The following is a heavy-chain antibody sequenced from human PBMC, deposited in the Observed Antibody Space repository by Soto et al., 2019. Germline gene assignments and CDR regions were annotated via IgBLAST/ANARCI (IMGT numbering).Heavy chain of an antibody. J-gene: IGHJ4*02. CDR3: ARSIVVVTALDY. D-gene: IGHD2-21*02. V-gene: IGHV1-18*01. Sequence: ASVKVSCKASGYTFNSYGISWVRQAPGQGLEWMGWISAYNDNTNYAQNLQGRVTMTTDTSTSTAYMELSSLRSEDTAVYYCARSIVVVTALDYWGQGTLVTVSS. CDR1: GYTFNSYG. CDR2: ISAYNDNT.